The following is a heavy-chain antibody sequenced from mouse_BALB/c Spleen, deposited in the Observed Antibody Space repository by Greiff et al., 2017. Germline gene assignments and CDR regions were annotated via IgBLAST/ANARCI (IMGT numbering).Heavy chain of an antibody. Sequence: EVQLQQSGAELVRSGASVKLSCTASGFNIKDYYMRWVQQRPEQGLEWIGWLDPENGDTEYAPKFQGKATMTADTSSNTAYLQLSSLTSEDTAVYYCNAWGSCYVHWGQGTLVTVSA. CDR2: LDPENGDT. J-gene: IGHJ3*01. CDR1: GFNIKDYY. D-gene: IGHD3-1*01. V-gene: IGHV14-4*02. CDR3: NAWGSCYVH.